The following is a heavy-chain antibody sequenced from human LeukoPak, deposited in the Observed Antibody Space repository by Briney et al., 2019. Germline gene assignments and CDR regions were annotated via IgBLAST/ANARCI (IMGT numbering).Heavy chain of an antibody. CDR3: VRRVRYFGQNDY. J-gene: IGHJ4*02. Sequence: PSETLSLTCTVSGASMSDYYWSWIRQPPGKGLEWIGYIYYTGSTNYNPSLKSRVTMSVDTSKNQISLKLSSVTAADSAAYYCVRRVRYFGQNDYWGQGTLVNVSS. CDR1: GASMSDYY. D-gene: IGHD3-9*01. CDR2: IYYTGST. V-gene: IGHV4-59*08.